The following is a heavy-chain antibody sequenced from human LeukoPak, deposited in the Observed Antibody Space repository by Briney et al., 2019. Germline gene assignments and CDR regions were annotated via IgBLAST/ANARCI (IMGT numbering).Heavy chain of an antibody. CDR1: GFKFDDYA. CDR2: ISWSSESI. V-gene: IGHV3-9*01. Sequence: PGGSLRLSSTASGFKFDDYAMHWVRQAPGKGLEWVSDISWSSESIAYADSVKGRFTISRDNAKNSLYLQMSSLRPDDTAFYYCVKGGRSPAQRPFDSWGQGTLVTVSS. D-gene: IGHD2-2*01. CDR3: VKGGRSPAQRPFDS. J-gene: IGHJ4*02.